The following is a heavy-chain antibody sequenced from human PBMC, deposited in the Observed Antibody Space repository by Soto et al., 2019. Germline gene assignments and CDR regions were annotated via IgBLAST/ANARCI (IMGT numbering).Heavy chain of an antibody. V-gene: IGHV4-34*01. CDR2: INHSGST. CDR1: GGSFSGYY. D-gene: IGHD3-10*01. Sequence: SETLSLTCAVYGGSFSGYYWSWIRQPQGKGLEWIGEINHSGSTNYNPSLKSRVTISVDTSKNQFSLKLSSVTAADTAVYYCARGEGGTMVRGVIVGMDVWGQGTTVTVSS. CDR3: ARGEGGTMVRGVIVGMDV. J-gene: IGHJ6*02.